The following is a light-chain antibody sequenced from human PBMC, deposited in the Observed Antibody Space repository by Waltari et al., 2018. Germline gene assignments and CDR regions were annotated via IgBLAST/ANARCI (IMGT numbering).Light chain of an antibody. CDR2: NVS. CDR3: CSYAGNYLRV. CDR1: SSDVGGYNY. J-gene: IGLJ3*02. V-gene: IGLV2-11*01. Sequence: QSALTQPRSLSGSPRQSVTISCTGTSSDVGGYNYVSWYHQYPGRAPKVVIYNVSKRPSGVPDRFSGSKSGNTASLTISGLQAEDEADYYCCSYAGNYLRVFGGGTRLTVL.